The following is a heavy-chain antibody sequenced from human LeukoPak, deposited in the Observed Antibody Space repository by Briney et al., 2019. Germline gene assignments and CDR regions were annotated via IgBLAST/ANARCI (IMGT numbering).Heavy chain of an antibody. V-gene: IGHV1-69*13. J-gene: IGHJ4*02. CDR2: ISPLLGAS. Sequence: SVKVSCKASGGTFSDHIIFWVRQAPGQGLEWMGGISPLLGASNHTQKFQDRVRITADESASTAYMELSNLRSADSAVYYCATYDILTGFDYWGQGTLVTVSS. CDR3: ATYDILTGFDY. D-gene: IGHD3-9*01. CDR1: GGTFSDHI.